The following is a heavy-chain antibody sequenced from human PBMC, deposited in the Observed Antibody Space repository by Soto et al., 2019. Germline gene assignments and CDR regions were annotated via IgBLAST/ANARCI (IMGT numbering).Heavy chain of an antibody. CDR3: ARVVRDSSGYYYNNWFDP. CDR1: GYTFTSYG. CDR2: ISAYNGNT. V-gene: IGHV1-18*04. J-gene: IGHJ5*02. D-gene: IGHD3-22*01. Sequence: ASVKVSCKASGYTFTSYGISWVRQAPGQGLEWMGWISAYNGNTNYAQKLQGRVTMTTDTSTSTAYMELRSLRSDDTAVYYCARVVRDSSGYYYNNWFDPWGQGTLVTVSS.